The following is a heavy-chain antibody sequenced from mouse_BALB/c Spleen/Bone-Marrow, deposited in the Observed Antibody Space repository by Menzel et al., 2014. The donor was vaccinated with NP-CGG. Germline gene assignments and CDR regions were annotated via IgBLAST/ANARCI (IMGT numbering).Heavy chain of an antibody. CDR2: FYPGSGSI. Sequence: QVQLQQSGSELVKPWASVKLSCKASGYTFTGYIIHWVKQRSGQGLEWIGWFYPGSGSIKSNEKFKDRATLTADKSSSPVYMGLSRLTSEVSAVYFGARREEEYGNLFAFWGQGTLVTVSA. D-gene: IGHD2-10*02. CDR3: ARREEEYGNLFAF. V-gene: IGHV1-62-2*01. CDR1: GYTFTGYI. J-gene: IGHJ3*01.